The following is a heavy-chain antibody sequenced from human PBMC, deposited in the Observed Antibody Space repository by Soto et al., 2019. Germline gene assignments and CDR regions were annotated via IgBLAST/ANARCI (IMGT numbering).Heavy chain of an antibody. J-gene: IGHJ5*02. Sequence: PWGTLRLYCAASGFSARTYDMHWVRQGPGKGLEWVGVISFDGYDKIYADSVKARFNISRDNSKSTVHLQLNRLRPEDTAVYYCVKGLVRGVVPWFDPWGQGTMVTVFS. CDR2: ISFDGYDK. CDR1: GFSARTYD. V-gene: IGHV3-30*18. CDR3: VKGLVRGVVPWFDP. D-gene: IGHD3-10*02.